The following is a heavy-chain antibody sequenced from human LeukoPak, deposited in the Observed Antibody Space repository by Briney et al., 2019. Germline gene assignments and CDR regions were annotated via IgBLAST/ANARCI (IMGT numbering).Heavy chain of an antibody. J-gene: IGHJ4*02. D-gene: IGHD3-9*01. CDR1: GFIFTNYF. CDR3: ARRYYDILTGYYTDFDY. CDR2: IKHDGSEK. V-gene: IGHV3-7*03. Sequence: GGSLRLSCAASGFIFTNYFMSWVRQAPGKGLEWVASIKHDGSEKYYVDSVRGRFTISRDNTMNSLYLQMSSLRAEDTAVYYCARRYYDILTGYYTDFDYWGQGTLVTVSS.